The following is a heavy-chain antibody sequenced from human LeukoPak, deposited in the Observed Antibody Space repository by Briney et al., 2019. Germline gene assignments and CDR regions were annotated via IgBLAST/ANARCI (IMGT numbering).Heavy chain of an antibody. CDR2: IYHSGDT. J-gene: IGHJ4*02. CDR1: GDSIYTSY. Sequence: LETLSLTCTVSGDSIYTSYWSWMRQPPGKRLEYIGYIYHSGDTYYNPSLKSRVTMSLDTSNNQFSLRLCSVTTAVTAVYYCARTDRQCDYWGQGILVSVSS. V-gene: IGHV4-59*01. CDR3: ARTDRQCDY.